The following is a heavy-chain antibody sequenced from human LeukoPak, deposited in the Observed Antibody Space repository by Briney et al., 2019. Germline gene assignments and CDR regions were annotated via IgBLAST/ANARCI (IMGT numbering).Heavy chain of an antibody. D-gene: IGHD4-11*01. J-gene: IGHJ3*02. CDR1: GFTFSPYS. Sequence: PGGSLRLSCAASGFTFSPYSMNWVRQAPGKGLEWVSSISTSNRYIDYADSVKGRFTISRDNANNSLHLQMNSLTAEDTAIYHCARASLAVNDAFDIWGQGTMVTVSS. CDR2: ISTSNRYI. CDR3: ARASLAVNDAFDI. V-gene: IGHV3-21*01.